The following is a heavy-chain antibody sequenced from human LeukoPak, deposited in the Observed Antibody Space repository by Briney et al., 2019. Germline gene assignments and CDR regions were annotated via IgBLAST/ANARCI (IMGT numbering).Heavy chain of an antibody. CDR2: ISHDATNE. D-gene: IGHD3-22*01. Sequence: GGSLRLSCVASGFIFSDYAMHWVRQAPGKGLEWMAIISHDATNEYHADSVKGRFTISRDNSKNTLYLQMNSLRAEDTAVYYCAKVMGYDSSGYINYWGQGTLVTVSS. CDR1: GFIFSDYA. J-gene: IGHJ4*02. V-gene: IGHV3-30*04. CDR3: AKVMGYDSSGYINY.